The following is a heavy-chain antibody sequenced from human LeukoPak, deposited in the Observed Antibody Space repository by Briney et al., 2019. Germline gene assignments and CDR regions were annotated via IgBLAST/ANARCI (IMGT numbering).Heavy chain of an antibody. CDR3: ARVGPTRSDFDY. D-gene: IGHD1-26*01. V-gene: IGHV3-53*01. CDR1: GFIFSSNY. J-gene: IGHJ4*02. CDR2: IFSGGST. Sequence: GGFLRLSCAASGFIFSSNYMTWVRQAPGKGLEWVSVIFSGGSTYYADSVKGRVTISRDNSKNTLYLQMNNLRGEDTAVYYCARVGPTRSDFDYWGQGTLVTVSS.